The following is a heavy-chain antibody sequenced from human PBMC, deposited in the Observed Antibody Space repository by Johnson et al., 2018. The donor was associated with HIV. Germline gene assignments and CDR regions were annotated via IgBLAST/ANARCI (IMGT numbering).Heavy chain of an antibody. CDR1: GFTFDDYG. Sequence: VQLVESGGGVARPGGSLRLSCAASGFTFDDYGMSWVRQAPGTGLEWVSGIDWSGGRTGYADSVKCRFTISRDNAKKLLYLQMYSLRAEDTAFYYCARRGITIVADAFDIWGQGTMVTVSS. D-gene: IGHD3-10*01. CDR2: IDWSGGRT. V-gene: IGHV3-20*04. CDR3: ARRGITIVADAFDI. J-gene: IGHJ3*02.